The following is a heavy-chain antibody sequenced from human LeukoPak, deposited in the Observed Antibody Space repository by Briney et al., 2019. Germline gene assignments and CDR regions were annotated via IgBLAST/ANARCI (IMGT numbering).Heavy chain of an antibody. CDR1: GFTFSSHT. V-gene: IGHV3-23*01. J-gene: IGHJ5*01. D-gene: IGHD3-10*01. CDR3: ASTMGFDC. CDR2: LSGSGVST. Sequence: PGGSLRLSCAASGFTFSSHTMNWVRQAPGKGLEWVATLSGSGVSTYYADSVKGRFTISRDRFKNTLYLQMNSLRAEDTAIYYCASTMGFDCWGQGTLVTVSS.